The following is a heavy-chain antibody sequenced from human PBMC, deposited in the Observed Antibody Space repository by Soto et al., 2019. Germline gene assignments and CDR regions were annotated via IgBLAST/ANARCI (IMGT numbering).Heavy chain of an antibody. CDR3: ARSRGGYFDY. CDR2: IHHSGST. V-gene: IGHV4-4*02. D-gene: IGHD3-22*01. J-gene: IGHJ4*02. CDR1: AGSISSRNW. Sequence: SETLSLTCAVSAGSISSRNWWTWVRQSPGKGLEWIGEIHHSGSTNYNPSLKSRLTISVDTSKNQFSLKLSSVTAADTAVYYCARSRGGYFDYWGQGTLVTVSS.